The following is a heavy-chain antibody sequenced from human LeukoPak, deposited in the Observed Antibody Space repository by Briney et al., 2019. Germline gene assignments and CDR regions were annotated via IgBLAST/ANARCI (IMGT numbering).Heavy chain of an antibody. CDR2: ISGSGDYT. CDR3: ARDSVLLWFGDLPYYFDI. J-gene: IGHJ4*02. Sequence: GGSLRLSCAASGFTFNSYAMSWVRQAPGKGLEWVSAISGSGDYTYYADSVKGRVTISRDNSKNMLYLQMSSLRAEDTAVYYCARDSVLLWFGDLPYYFDIWGQGTLVTVSS. D-gene: IGHD3-10*01. V-gene: IGHV3-23*01. CDR1: GFTFNSYA.